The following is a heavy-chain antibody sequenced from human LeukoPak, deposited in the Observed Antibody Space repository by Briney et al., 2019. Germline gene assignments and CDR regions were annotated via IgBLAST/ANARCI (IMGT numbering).Heavy chain of an antibody. D-gene: IGHD2-15*01. J-gene: IGHJ4*02. CDR1: GFTCSDYY. V-gene: IGHV3-11*01. CDR3: AKAPVTSCRGAFCYPLDS. Sequence: GGSLRLSCAASGFTCSDYYMTWIRQAPSKGLEWVSYITSSSTNTYYADYAGSVRGRVTISRDSSKNTLYLQMNNLRTEDAAIYYCAKAPVTSCRGAFCYPLDSWGQGTLVTVSS. CDR2: ITSSSTNT.